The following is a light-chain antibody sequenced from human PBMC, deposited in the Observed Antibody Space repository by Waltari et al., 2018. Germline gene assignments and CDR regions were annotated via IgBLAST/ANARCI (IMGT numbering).Light chain of an antibody. CDR1: SSGVGRYFL. CDR3: CSYAGSSVFKVL. J-gene: IGLJ2*01. Sequence: QSSLTQPASVSGSPGQSITISCTGTSSGVGRYFLVPWFQQHPGKGPKLMIYEVNKRPSGVSDRVSGSKSGSTAFLTISGLQAEDEAHYYCCSYAGSSVFKVLFGGGTKLTVL. CDR2: EVN. V-gene: IGLV2-23*02.